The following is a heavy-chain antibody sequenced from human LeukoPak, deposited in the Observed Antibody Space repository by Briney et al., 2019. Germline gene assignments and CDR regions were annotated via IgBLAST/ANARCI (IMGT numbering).Heavy chain of an antibody. Sequence: SETLSLTCTVSGGSISSGSYYWSWIRQPAGKGLEWIGRIYTSGSTNYNPSLKSRVTISVDTSKSQFSLKLSSVTAADTAVYYCARDGWDYGDFRFWGQGTLVTVSS. CDR2: IYTSGST. D-gene: IGHD4-17*01. CDR1: GGSISSGSYY. CDR3: ARDGWDYGDFRF. V-gene: IGHV4-61*02. J-gene: IGHJ4*02.